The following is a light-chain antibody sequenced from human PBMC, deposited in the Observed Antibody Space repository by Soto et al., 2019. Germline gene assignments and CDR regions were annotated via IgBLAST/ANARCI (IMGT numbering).Light chain of an antibody. J-gene: IGKJ2*01. Sequence: EVVLTQSPGTLSLSPGERATLSCRASQSISSTYLAWYQQKPGQAPRLLIYGASSRATGLPDRFSGSGSGTEFTLTISRLEPEDFAVYYCQQYGSSLYTFGQGTKLEMK. V-gene: IGKV3-20*01. CDR3: QQYGSSLYT. CDR2: GAS. CDR1: QSISSTY.